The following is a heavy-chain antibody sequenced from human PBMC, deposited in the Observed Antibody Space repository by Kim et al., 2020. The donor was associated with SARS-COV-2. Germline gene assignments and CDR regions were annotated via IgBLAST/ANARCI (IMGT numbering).Heavy chain of an antibody. CDR3: TTTPRRGDGQWLVPYYYYGMDF. V-gene: IGHV3-15*01. CDR2: IKSETDGGTT. Sequence: GGSLRLSCAASGFTFSNAWMSWVRQAPGKGLEWVGRIKSETDGGTTDYAAPVKGRFTISRDDSKNTLYLQMNSLKTEDTAVYYCTTTPRRGDGQWLVPYYYYGMDFWGQGTTVTVSS. CDR1: GFTFSNAW. D-gene: IGHD6-19*01. J-gene: IGHJ6*02.